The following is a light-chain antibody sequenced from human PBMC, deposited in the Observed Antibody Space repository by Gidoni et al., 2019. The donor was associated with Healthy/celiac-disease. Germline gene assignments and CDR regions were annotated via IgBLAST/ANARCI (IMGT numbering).Light chain of an antibody. CDR2: LGS. Sequence: DIVMTQSPLSLPVTPGEPASISCRSSQSLLHSNGYNYLDWYLQKPGQSPQLLIYLGSNRASGVPDRFSGSGSGTDFTLKISRVEAEDVGVYYCMQALQTPLTFRGXTKVEIK. CDR1: QSLLHSNGYNY. V-gene: IGKV2-28*01. CDR3: MQALQTPLT. J-gene: IGKJ4*01.